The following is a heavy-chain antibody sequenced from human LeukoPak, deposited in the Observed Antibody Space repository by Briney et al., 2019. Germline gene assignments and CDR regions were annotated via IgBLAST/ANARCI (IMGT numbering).Heavy chain of an antibody. V-gene: IGHV4-28*06. CDR3: ARGSIGNYYYYYMDV. Sequence: PSDTLSLTCAVSGYSISSSDWWGWIRQPPGKGLEWIGYIYYSGTTNYNPSLKSRVTMSVDTSKNQFSLKLRSVTALDTAVYYCARGSIGNYYYYYMDVWGKGTTVTVSS. CDR1: GYSISSSDW. J-gene: IGHJ6*03. CDR2: IYYSGTT. D-gene: IGHD3-3*02.